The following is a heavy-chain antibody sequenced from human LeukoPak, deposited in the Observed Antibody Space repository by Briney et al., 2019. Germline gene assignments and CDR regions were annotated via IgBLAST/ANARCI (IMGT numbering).Heavy chain of an antibody. Sequence: HPGGSLRLSCAVSGFTFSSFWMTWVRQAPGGGLEWVANIKQDGGEKYYMDSVRGRFTISRDNAKNSLYLEMNSRRVEDAAVYHCSRGAGAIDDWGQGILVIVSS. CDR2: IKQDGGEK. D-gene: IGHD3-10*01. J-gene: IGHJ4*02. CDR3: SRGAGAIDD. V-gene: IGHV3-7*03. CDR1: GFTFSSFW.